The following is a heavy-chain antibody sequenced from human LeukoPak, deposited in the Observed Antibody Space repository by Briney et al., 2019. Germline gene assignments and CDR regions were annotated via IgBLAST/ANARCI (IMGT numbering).Heavy chain of an antibody. CDR3: ARVGYDSSGRFDY. J-gene: IGHJ4*02. Sequence: GGSLRLSCAASGFSFNIYAMAWIRQTPGKGLEWVSYISSSGSIIYYADSVKGRFIISRDNAKNSLYLQMNSLRAEDTAVYFCARVGYDSSGRFDYWGQGTLVTVSS. V-gene: IGHV3-11*04. D-gene: IGHD3-22*01. CDR1: GFSFNIYA. CDR2: ISSSGSII.